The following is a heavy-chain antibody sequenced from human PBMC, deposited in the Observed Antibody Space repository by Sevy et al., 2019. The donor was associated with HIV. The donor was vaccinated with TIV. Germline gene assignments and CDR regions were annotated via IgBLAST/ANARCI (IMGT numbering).Heavy chain of an antibody. D-gene: IGHD5-18*01. CDR3: ARGMGWIQTWLPDY. CDR2: ISPSGITK. J-gene: IGHJ4*02. V-gene: IGHV3-11*01. CDR1: GFRFSDYY. Sequence: GGSLRLSCEASGFRFSDYYMSWIRVAPGKGLECVSYISPSGITKYYADSVKGRFTISRDFAKNSLSLQVNSLKADDTAVYFCARGMGWIQTWLPDYWGQGTLVTVSS.